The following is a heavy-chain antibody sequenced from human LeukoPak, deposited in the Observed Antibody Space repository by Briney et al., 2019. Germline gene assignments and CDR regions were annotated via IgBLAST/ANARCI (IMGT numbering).Heavy chain of an antibody. Sequence: GGSLRLSCAASGFTFSTYAMSWVRQAPGKGLEWVSSITGSGDTTDHADSVRGRFTISRDNSKNTLFLQMNSLRVEDTALYYCARAYGYSGYYQLPIDFWGQGALVTVSS. D-gene: IGHD3-22*01. J-gene: IGHJ4*02. CDR1: GFTFSTYA. CDR3: ARAYGYSGYYQLPIDF. CDR2: ITGSGDTT. V-gene: IGHV3-23*01.